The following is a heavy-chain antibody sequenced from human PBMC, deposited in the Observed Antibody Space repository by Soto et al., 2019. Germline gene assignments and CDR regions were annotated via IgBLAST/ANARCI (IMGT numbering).Heavy chain of an antibody. D-gene: IGHD2-2*01. J-gene: IGHJ6*02. Sequence: QVQLVQSGAEVKKPGSSVKVSCKASGGTFSSYTISWVRQAPGQGLEWMGRIIPILGIANYAQKFQGRVTITADKSTSTAYMELSSLRSEDTAVYYCANLVVPAASYYYGMDVWGQWTTVTVSS. V-gene: IGHV1-69*02. CDR2: IIPILGIA. CDR1: GGTFSSYT. CDR3: ANLVVPAASYYYGMDV.